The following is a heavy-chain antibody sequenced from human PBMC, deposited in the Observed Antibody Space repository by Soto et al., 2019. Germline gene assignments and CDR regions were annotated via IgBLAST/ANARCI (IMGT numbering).Heavy chain of an antibody. Sequence: VASVKVSCKASGYTFTSYAMHWVRQAPGQRLEWMGWINAGNGNTKYSQKFQGRVTITRDTSASTAYMELSSLRSEDTAVYYCARGPSFWSGYYRAPYGMDVWGQGTTVTVSS. CDR3: ARGPSFWSGYYRAPYGMDV. D-gene: IGHD3-3*01. V-gene: IGHV1-3*01. J-gene: IGHJ6*02. CDR1: GYTFTSYA. CDR2: INAGNGNT.